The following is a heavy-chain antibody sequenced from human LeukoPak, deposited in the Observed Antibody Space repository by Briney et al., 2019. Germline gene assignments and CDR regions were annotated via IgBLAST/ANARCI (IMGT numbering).Heavy chain of an antibody. CDR3: AKSRSATTSCYNY. V-gene: IGHV3-23*01. D-gene: IGHD2-2*02. CDR1: GFTFSNYA. CDR2: FSGSGDNT. J-gene: IGHJ4*02. Sequence: GGSLRLSCAASGFTFSNYAMSWVRQAPGKGLEWVSSFSGSGDNTYYADSVKGRFTISRDNSKNTLYLQVNSLRAEDTAVYYCAKSRSATTSCYNYWGQGIQVTVSS.